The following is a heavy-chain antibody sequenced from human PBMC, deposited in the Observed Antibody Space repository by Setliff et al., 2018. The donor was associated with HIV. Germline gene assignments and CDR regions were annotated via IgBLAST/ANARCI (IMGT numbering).Heavy chain of an antibody. CDR3: ARNPQPTGTPDYYYYYYMDV. D-gene: IGHD1-1*01. J-gene: IGHJ6*03. V-gene: IGHV1-46*01. CDR2: INPGSGST. Sequence: ASVKVSCKASGYILTSNYMHWVRQAPGQGLEWMGIINPGSGSTNYAQKFQGRVTITADKSTSTAYMELSSLRSEDTAVYYCARNPQPTGTPDYYYYYYMDVWGKGTTVTVSS. CDR1: GYILTSNY.